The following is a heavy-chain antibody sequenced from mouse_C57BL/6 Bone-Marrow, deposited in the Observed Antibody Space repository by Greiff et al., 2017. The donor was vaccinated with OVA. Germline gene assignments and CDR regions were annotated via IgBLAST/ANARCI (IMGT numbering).Heavy chain of an antibody. V-gene: IGHV2-5*01. CDR2: IWRGGST. D-gene: IGHD2-4*01. CDR1: GFSLTSYG. CDR3: AKTPYDYDGYYFDY. J-gene: IGHJ2*01. Sequence: QVQLQQSGPGLVQPSQSLSITCTVSGFSLTSYGVHWVRQSPGKGLEWLGVIWRGGSTDYNAAFMSRLSTTKDNSKSKVFFKMNSLQADDTAIYYCAKTPYDYDGYYFDYWGQGTTLTVSS.